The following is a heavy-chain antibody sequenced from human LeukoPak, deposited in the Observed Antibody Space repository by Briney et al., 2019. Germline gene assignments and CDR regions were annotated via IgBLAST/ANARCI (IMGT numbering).Heavy chain of an antibody. D-gene: IGHD2-21*01. J-gene: IGHJ4*02. CDR2: IIPFLGTT. CDR1: GGVFTTYA. CDR3: TIIPNVILFTHYFEY. V-gene: IGHV1-69*13. Sequence: ASVKVSCKASGGVFTTYAISWVRQAPGQGLEWMGGIIPFLGTTNYAQKFQGRVTITADEPSRTAYMELTYLRSDDTAVYYCTIIPNVILFTHYFEYWGQGTLVTVSS.